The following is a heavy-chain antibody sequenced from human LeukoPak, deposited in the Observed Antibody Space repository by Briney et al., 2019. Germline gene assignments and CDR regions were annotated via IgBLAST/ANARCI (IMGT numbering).Heavy chain of an antibody. CDR2: INSDGSTT. Sequence: GGSLRLSCAASGFALSSYWMHWVRQVPGKGLVWVSRINSDGSTTGYADSVKGRFTISRDNAKNTLYLQMNSLRAEDTAVYYCAKDGGAYWGQGTLVTVSS. J-gene: IGHJ4*02. V-gene: IGHV3-74*01. CDR3: AKDGGAY. CDR1: GFALSSYW. D-gene: IGHD3-16*01.